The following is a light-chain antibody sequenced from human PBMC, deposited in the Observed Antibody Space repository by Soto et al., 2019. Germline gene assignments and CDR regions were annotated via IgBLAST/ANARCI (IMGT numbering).Light chain of an antibody. CDR3: QHYGDSPWG. Sequence: EIVLTQSPGTLSLSPGDTATLSCRASQSFNSAYLAWYQQRPGQPPRRLIYASSSRAAGIPDRCRGTVSGTECTLIITRLEPEDFAVYYCQHYGDSPWGFGQGNKVEFK. V-gene: IGKV3-20*01. CDR2: ASS. CDR1: QSFNSAY. J-gene: IGKJ1*01.